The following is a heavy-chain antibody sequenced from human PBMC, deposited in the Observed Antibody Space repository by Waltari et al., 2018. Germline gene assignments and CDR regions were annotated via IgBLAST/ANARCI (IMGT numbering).Heavy chain of an antibody. CDR1: GGSFSGYY. Sequence: QVQLQQWGAGLLKPSETLSLTCAVYGGSFSGYYWSWIRQPPGKGLEWIGEINHSGNTNSNPSRKGRVTKSVDTSKNQFSRKLSSVTAADTAVYYCARARWLQPDAFDIWGQGTMVTVSS. J-gene: IGHJ3*02. CDR2: INHSGNT. D-gene: IGHD5-12*01. CDR3: ARARWLQPDAFDI. V-gene: IGHV4-34*01.